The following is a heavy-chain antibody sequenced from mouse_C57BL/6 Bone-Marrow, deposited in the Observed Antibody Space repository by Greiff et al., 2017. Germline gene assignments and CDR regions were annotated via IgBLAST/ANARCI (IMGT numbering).Heavy chain of an antibody. Sequence: EVQLVESGGDLVKPGGSLTLSCAASGFTFSSYGMSWVRQTPDKRLEWVATISSGGSYTYYPDSVKGRFTISRDNAKNTLYLQMSSLKSEDTAMYYCARYYYSKGVFAYWGQGTLVTVSA. CDR3: ARYYYSKGVFAY. D-gene: IGHD2-5*01. J-gene: IGHJ3*01. CDR1: GFTFSSYG. CDR2: ISSGGSYT. V-gene: IGHV5-6*01.